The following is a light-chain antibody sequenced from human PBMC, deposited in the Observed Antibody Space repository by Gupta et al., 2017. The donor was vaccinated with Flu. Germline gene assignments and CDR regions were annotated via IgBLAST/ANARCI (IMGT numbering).Light chain of an antibody. CDR3: SSYTSTYTYV. CDR2: EVS. Sequence: QSALTQHPSVSGSPGQSVTISCTGTSSDVGNYNHVSWYQQPPGTAPKLMIYEVSNRPSGVPDRFSGSQSGNTASLTISGLQAEDEADYYCSSYTSTYTYVFGTGTKLTVL. CDR1: SSDVGNYNH. J-gene: IGLJ1*01. V-gene: IGLV2-18*02.